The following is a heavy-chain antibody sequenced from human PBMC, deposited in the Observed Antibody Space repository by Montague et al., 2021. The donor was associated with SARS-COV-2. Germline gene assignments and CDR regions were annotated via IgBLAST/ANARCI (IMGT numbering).Heavy chain of an antibody. V-gene: IGHV4-39*01. CDR3: ARHVISEVDVWVVERNWFDY. J-gene: IGHJ4*02. D-gene: IGHD1-1*01. Sequence: SETLSLTCTVSGGSISSSSYYWGWIRQPPGKGLEWIGSIYYSGSTNYNPSLKSRVTISVDTSKNQFSLKLSSVTAADTAVYYCARHVISEVDVWVVERNWFDYWGQGTLVTVSS. CDR2: IYYSGST. CDR1: GGSISSSSYY.